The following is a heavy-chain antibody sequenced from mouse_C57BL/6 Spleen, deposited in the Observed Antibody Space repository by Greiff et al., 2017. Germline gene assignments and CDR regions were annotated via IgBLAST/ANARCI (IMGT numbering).Heavy chain of an antibody. D-gene: IGHD2-1*01. V-gene: IGHV5-17*01. CDR1: GFTFSDYG. CDR2: ISSGSSTI. Sequence: EVQLVESGGGLVKPGGSLKLSCAASGFTFSDYGMHWVRQAPEKGLEWVAYISSGSSTINYADTVKGRFTISRDNAKNTLFLQLTSLRSEDTAMYYCARDSLLPSMDYWGQGTSVTVSS. CDR3: ARDSLLPSMDY. J-gene: IGHJ4*01.